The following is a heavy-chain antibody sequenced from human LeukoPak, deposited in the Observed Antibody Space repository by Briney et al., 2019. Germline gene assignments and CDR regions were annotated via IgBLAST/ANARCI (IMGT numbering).Heavy chain of an antibody. CDR3: ARLRPDYDILTGFPMDV. J-gene: IGHJ6*02. V-gene: IGHV4-59*01. CDR2: IYYSGST. Sequence: KPSETLSLTCSVSGGSISSYSWSWIRQPPGKGLEWIGYIYYSGSTNYNPSLKRRVTQSVDTSKNQFSLKLSSVTAVDTAVYYCARLRPDYDILTGFPMDVWGPGTTVTVSS. CDR1: GGSISSYS. D-gene: IGHD3-9*01.